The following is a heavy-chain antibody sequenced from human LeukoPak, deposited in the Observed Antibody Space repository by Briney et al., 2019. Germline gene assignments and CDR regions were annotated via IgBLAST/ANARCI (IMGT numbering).Heavy chain of an antibody. CDR2: IYHGGST. J-gene: IGHJ3*02. CDR1: GYSISDGYY. V-gene: IGHV4-38-2*02. D-gene: IGHD3-9*01. Sequence: ASETLSLTCTVSGYSISDGYYWGWIRQPPGKGLEWIATIYHGGSTYYNPSLESRVTISLDTSKNHFSLNLTSVTTADTAMYYYARVAERTWLPYDAAFDIWGRGTMVTVSS. CDR3: ARVAERTWLPYDAAFDI.